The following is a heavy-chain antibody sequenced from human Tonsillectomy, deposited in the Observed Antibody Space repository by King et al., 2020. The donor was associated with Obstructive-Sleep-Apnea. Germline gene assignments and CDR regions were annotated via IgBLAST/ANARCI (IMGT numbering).Heavy chain of an antibody. Sequence: QLQESGPGLVKPSQTLSLTCTVSGGSISSGGYYWSWIRQHPGKGLEWIGYIYYSGSTYYNPSLKSRVTISVDTSKNQFSLKLSSVTAADTAVYYCARESYLCDRSGYFSDAFDIWGQGTMVTVPS. V-gene: IGHV4-31*03. CDR2: IYYSGST. J-gene: IGHJ3*02. CDR3: ARESYLCDRSGYFSDAFDI. CDR1: GGSISSGGYY. D-gene: IGHD3-22*01.